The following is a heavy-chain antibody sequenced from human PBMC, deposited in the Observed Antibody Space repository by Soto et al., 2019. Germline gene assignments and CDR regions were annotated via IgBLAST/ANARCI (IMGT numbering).Heavy chain of an antibody. J-gene: IGHJ6*02. CDR1: GFTFSSYG. Sequence: QVQLVESGGGVVQPGRSLRLSCAASGFTFSSYGMHWVRQAPGKGLEWVAVIWYDGSNKYYADSVKGRFTISRENSKNTLYLQMNSLRAEDTAVYYCARDYGDYPPGFYYYYGMDVWGQGTTVTVSS. CDR3: ARDYGDYPPGFYYYYGMDV. V-gene: IGHV3-33*01. CDR2: IWYDGSNK. D-gene: IGHD4-17*01.